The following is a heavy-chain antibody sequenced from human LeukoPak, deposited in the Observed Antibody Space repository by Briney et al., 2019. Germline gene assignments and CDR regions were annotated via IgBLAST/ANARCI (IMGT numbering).Heavy chain of an antibody. J-gene: IGHJ4*02. D-gene: IGHD2-2*01. CDR3: ARVLSTSEGY. Sequence: PSETLSLTCAVYGGSFSGYYWSWIRQPPGKGLEWIGEINHSGSTNYNPSLKSRVTISVDTSKNQFSLKLSSVTAADTAVYYCARVLSTSEGYWGQGTLVTVSS. CDR1: GGSFSGYY. CDR2: INHSGST. V-gene: IGHV4-34*01.